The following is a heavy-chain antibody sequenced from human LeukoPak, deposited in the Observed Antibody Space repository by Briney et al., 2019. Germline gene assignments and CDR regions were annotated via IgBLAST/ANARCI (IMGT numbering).Heavy chain of an antibody. J-gene: IGHJ4*02. CDR2: IGPTGSDR. CDR3: ATETNGRHYDY. Sequence: PGGSLRLSCTASGLTFSTSGFNWVRQAPGKGLDGVASIGPTGSDRYHADSIKGRFTISRDNANNFLYLQMNSLRAEDTAVYYCATETNGRHYDYWGQGTLLTVSS. V-gene: IGHV3-21*06. CDR1: GLTFSTSG. D-gene: IGHD1-14*01.